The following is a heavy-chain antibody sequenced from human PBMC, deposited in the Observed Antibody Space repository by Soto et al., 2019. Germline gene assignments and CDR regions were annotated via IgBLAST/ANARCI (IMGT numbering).Heavy chain of an antibody. CDR2: ISAYNGNT. D-gene: IGHD3-16*01. CDR1: GYPCLSYG. Sequence: QVQLVQSGAEVKKPGASVKVACKAAGYPCLSYGISWVRQAPGQGLEWMGWISAYNGNTNYAQKLQGRVTMTPDTSTSTAEMELRSLRSDDTAVYSCARGDTLVTSWGQGPLVTVSS. CDR3: ARGDTLVTS. V-gene: IGHV1-18*01. J-gene: IGHJ5*02.